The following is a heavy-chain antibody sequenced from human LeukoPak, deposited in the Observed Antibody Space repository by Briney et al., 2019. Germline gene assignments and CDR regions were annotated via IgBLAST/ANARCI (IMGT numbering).Heavy chain of an antibody. V-gene: IGHV1-69*13. CDR3: ARGPDIVVVPAANKFQKTAANNWFDP. CDR1: GGTFSSYA. Sequence: ASVKVSCKASGGTFSSYAISWVRQAPGQGLEWMGGIIPIFGTANYAQKFQGRVTITADESTSTAYMELSSLRSEDTAVYYCARGPDIVVVPAANKFQKTAANNWFDPWGQGTLVTVSS. CDR2: IIPIFGTA. J-gene: IGHJ5*02. D-gene: IGHD2-2*01.